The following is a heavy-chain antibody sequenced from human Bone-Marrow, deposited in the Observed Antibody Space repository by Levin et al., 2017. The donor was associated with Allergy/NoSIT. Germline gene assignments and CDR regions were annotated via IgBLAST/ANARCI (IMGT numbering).Heavy chain of an antibody. J-gene: IGHJ4*02. Sequence: SQTLSLTCAISGDSVSNQRAAWNWIRQSPSRGLEWLGRTYYRSKWYNEYAESVKSRATINPDTSKSQISLQLESVTPEDTAVYYCARGTTMIRGSYYFDFWGPGTPVTVSS. CDR1: GDSVSNQRAA. D-gene: IGHD3-10*01. CDR3: ARGTTMIRGSYYFDF. CDR2: TYYRSKWYN. V-gene: IGHV6-1*01.